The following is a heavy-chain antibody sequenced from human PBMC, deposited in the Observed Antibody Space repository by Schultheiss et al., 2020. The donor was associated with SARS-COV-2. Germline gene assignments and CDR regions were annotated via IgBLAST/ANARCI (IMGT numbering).Heavy chain of an antibody. CDR1: GFSFSTYA. V-gene: IGHV3-30*07. J-gene: IGHJ4*02. CDR3: VRMGYYGSGSN. D-gene: IGHD3-10*01. CDR2: ISYDGSNK. Sequence: GGSLRLSCAASGFSFSTYAMHWVRQAPGKGLEWVAVISYDGSNKYYADSVKGRFTISRDNSKNTLYLQMNSLRAEDTAVYYCVRMGYYGSGSNWGQGTLVTVSS.